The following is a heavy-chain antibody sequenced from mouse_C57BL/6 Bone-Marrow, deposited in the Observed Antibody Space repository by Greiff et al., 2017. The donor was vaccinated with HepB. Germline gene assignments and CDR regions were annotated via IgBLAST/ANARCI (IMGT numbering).Heavy chain of an antibody. Sequence: EVKLMESGGGLVQPGGSLKLSCAASGFTFSDYGMAWVRQAPRKGPEWVAFISNLAYSIYYADTVTGRFTISRENAKNTLYLEMSSLRSEDTAMYYCARHPAGYFDVWGTGTTVTASS. CDR3: ARHPAGYFDV. CDR1: GFTFSDYG. J-gene: IGHJ1*03. V-gene: IGHV5-15*01. CDR2: ISNLAYSI.